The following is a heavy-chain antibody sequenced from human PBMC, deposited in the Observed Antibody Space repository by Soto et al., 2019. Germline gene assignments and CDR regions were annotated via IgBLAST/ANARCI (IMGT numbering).Heavy chain of an antibody. D-gene: IGHD1-1*01. CDR3: ARGRYGDY. CDR2: ISAHNGNT. Sequence: QVHLVQSGAEVKKPGASVKVSCKGSGYDFTTYGITWVRQAPGQGLEWMAWISAHNGNTDYAQKLQGRVTVTRETSTRTAYMALRSLRSDDTAVYYCARGRYGDYWGQGALVTVSS. CDR1: GYDFTTYG. J-gene: IGHJ4*02. V-gene: IGHV1-18*01.